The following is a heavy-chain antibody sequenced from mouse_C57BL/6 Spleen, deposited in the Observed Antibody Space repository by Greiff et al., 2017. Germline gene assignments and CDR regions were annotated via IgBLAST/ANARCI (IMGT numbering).Heavy chain of an antibody. CDR3: AKEEKYTWFAV. D-gene: IGHD1-3*01. V-gene: IGHV1-9*01. J-gene: IGHJ3*01. Sequence: VQLQQSGAELMKPGASVKLSCKASGYTFTGYWIEWVKQRPGHGLEWIGEILPGSGSTNYNEKFKGKATFTADTSANTAYMQLSSLTTEDSSIFSCAKEEKYTWFAVWGQGTLVTVSA. CDR1: GYTFTGYW. CDR2: ILPGSGST.